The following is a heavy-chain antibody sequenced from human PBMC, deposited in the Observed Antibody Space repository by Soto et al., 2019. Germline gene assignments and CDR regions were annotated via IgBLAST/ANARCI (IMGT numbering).Heavy chain of an antibody. CDR2: IYPGDSDT. CDR3: VSSWVSGGYYREEDEFDI. Sequence: KVSCKGSGYSFTSYWIGWVRQMPGKGLEWMGLIYPGDSDTRYSPSFQGQVTISADKSISTAYLQWSGLKASETAMYYCVSSWVSGGYYREEDEFDIWGQGTMVTV. J-gene: IGHJ3*02. CDR1: GYSFTSYW. V-gene: IGHV5-51*01. D-gene: IGHD1-26*01.